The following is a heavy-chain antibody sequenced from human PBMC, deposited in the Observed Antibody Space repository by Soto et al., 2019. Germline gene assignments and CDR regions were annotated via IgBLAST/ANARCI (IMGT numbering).Heavy chain of an antibody. CDR2: ISVGGGCI. J-gene: IGHJ3*01. CDR1: GFNFRNYA. D-gene: IGHD6-19*01. V-gene: IGHV3-48*02. Sequence: EVQLVESGGGLIQPRRSLRISCAASGFNFRNYAMNWVRHAPGKGLEWISYISVGGGCIFYADSVKGRFTISRDDVQSSLYLQMHTLTEGYTAFYYCMRDVQWAFDVWGHGTMVIVSS. CDR3: MRDVQWAFDV.